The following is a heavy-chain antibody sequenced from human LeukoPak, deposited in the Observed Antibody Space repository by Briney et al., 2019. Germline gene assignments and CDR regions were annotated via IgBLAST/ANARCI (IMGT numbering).Heavy chain of an antibody. V-gene: IGHV3-30*18. J-gene: IGHJ6*02. CDR2: ISYDGSNK. Sequence: GGSLRLSCAASGFTFSSYGMHWVRQAPGKGLEWVAFISYDGSNKYYADSVKGRFTISRDNSKNTLYLQMNSLRAEDTAVYYCAKDQRLADFWSGSYTTYYYYGMDVWGQGTTVTVSS. D-gene: IGHD3-3*01. CDR1: GFTFSSYG. CDR3: AKDQRLADFWSGSYTTYYYYGMDV.